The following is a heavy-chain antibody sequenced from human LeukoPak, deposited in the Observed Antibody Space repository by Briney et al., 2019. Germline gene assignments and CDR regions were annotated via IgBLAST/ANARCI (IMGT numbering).Heavy chain of an antibody. J-gene: IGHJ6*02. CDR1: GXSISSYY. CDR2: IYTSGST. V-gene: IGHV4-4*07. CDR3: ARELGSGWPGGYYYYYYGMDV. Sequence: SETLSLTCTVSGXSISSYYWSWIRQPAGKGLEWIGRIYTSGSTNYNPSLKSRVTMSVDTSKNQFSLKLSSVTAADTAVYYCARELGSGWPGGYYYYYYGMDVWGQGTTVTVSS. D-gene: IGHD6-19*01.